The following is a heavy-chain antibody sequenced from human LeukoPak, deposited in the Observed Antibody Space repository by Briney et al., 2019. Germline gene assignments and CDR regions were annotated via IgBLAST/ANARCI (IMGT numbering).Heavy chain of an antibody. CDR2: INHSGST. Sequence: SETLSLTCAVYGGSFSGYYWSWIRQPPGKGLEWIGEINHSGSTNYNPSLKSRVTISVDTSKNQFSPKLSSVTAADTAVYYCARGRDGSYYAYFDYWGQGTLVTVSS. V-gene: IGHV4-34*01. D-gene: IGHD1-26*01. CDR1: GGSFSGYY. CDR3: ARGRDGSYYAYFDY. J-gene: IGHJ4*02.